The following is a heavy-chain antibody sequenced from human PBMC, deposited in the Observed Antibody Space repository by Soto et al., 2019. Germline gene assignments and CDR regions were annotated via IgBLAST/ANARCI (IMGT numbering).Heavy chain of an antibody. J-gene: IGHJ3*01. V-gene: IGHV6-1*01. CDR1: GDSVSSNSAA. CDR2: TYYRSKWYN. Sequence: SETLSLTCAISGDSVSSNSAAWNWIRQSPSRGLEWLGRTYYRSKWYNDYAVSVKSRITINPDTSKNQFSLQLNSVTPEDTAVYYCARDSYLFPGDPYDLWGPGPIATVS. CDR3: ARDSYLFPGDPYDL.